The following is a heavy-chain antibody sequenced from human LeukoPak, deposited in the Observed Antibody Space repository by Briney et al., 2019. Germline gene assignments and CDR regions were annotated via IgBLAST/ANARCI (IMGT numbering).Heavy chain of an antibody. D-gene: IGHD6-19*01. CDR2: IYYSGST. CDR3: ARLIAVAGTDFDY. J-gene: IGHJ4*02. Sequence: PSETLSLTCTVSGGSISSYYWSWIRQPPGKGLEWIGYIYYSGSTNYNPSLKSRVTISVDTSKNRFSLKLSSVTAADTAVYYCARLIAVAGTDFDYWGQGTLVTVSS. CDR1: GGSISSYY. V-gene: IGHV4-59*01.